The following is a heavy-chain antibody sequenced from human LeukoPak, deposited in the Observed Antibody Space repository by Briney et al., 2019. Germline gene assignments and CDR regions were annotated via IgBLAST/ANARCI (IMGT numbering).Heavy chain of an antibody. J-gene: IGHJ4*02. Sequence: ASVKVSCKVSGCTLTELSMHWVRQAPGKGLEWMGGFDPEDGEAIYAQKFQGRVTMTEDTSTDTAYMELSSLRSEDTAVYYCATLVGAKHNRRAYYFDYWGQGTLVTVSS. CDR1: GCTLTELS. CDR3: ATLVGAKHNRRAYYFDY. CDR2: FDPEDGEA. D-gene: IGHD1-26*01. V-gene: IGHV1-24*01.